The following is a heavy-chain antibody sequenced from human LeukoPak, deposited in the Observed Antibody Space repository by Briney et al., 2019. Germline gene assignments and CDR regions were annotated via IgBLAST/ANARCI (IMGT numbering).Heavy chain of an antibody. CDR1: GGTFSSYA. V-gene: IGHV1-69*05. Sequence: ASVKVSWKASGGTFSSYAISWVRQAPGQGLEWMGRIIPIFGTANYAQKFQGRVTITTDESTSTAYMELSSLRSEDTAVYYCASAPRGSYNWFDPWGQGTLVTVSS. J-gene: IGHJ5*02. CDR3: ASAPRGSYNWFDP. CDR2: IIPIFGTA.